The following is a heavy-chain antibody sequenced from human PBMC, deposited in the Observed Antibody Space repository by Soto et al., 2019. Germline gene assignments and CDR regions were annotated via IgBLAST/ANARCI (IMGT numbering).Heavy chain of an antibody. V-gene: IGHV3-53*01. D-gene: IGHD3-9*01. CDR1: GFTVSSNY. Sequence: EVQLVESGGGLIQPGGSLRLSCAASGFTVSSNYMSWVRQAPGKGLEWVSVIYSGGSTYYADSVKGRFTISRDNSKNTLYLQMNSLRAEDTAVYYCATAFLAGTGGMDVWGQGTTVTVSS. J-gene: IGHJ6*02. CDR3: ATAFLAGTGGMDV. CDR2: IYSGGST.